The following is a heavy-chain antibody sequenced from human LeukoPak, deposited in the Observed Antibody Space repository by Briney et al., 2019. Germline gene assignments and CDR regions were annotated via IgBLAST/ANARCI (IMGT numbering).Heavy chain of an antibody. CDR2: IWHDGSKK. V-gene: IGHV3-33*01. D-gene: IGHD3-22*01. CDR3: ARDDSSGDYYDNFDY. CDR1: GFTFSTYG. J-gene: IGHJ4*02. Sequence: GRSLRLSCAASGFTFSTYGMHWVRQAPGKGLEWVVLIWHDGSKKYYADSVKGRFTISRDNSKNTLHLQINSLRAEDTAVYYCARDDSSGDYYDNFDYWGQGTLVTVSS.